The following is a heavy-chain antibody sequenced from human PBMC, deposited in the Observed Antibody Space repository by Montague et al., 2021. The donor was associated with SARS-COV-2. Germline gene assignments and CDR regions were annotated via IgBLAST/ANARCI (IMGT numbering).Heavy chain of an antibody. J-gene: IGHJ6*02. CDR2: IGYSGST. D-gene: IGHD4-17*01. Sequence: SXTLSLTCTVSGGSISTYCWNWSRQFPGEGLEWIGYIGYSGSTNYNPSLQSRGIISVDRSKIQFSLKLNSVTAADTVIYYCSRLPYASSYGMDVWGQGTTVTVSS. V-gene: IGHV4-59*01. CDR3: SRLPYASSYGMDV. CDR1: GGSISTYC.